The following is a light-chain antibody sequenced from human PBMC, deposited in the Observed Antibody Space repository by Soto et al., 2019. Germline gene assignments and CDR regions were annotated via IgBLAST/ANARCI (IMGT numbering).Light chain of an antibody. V-gene: IGKV3-15*01. CDR2: ATS. J-gene: IGKJ4*01. CDR1: QSVGNN. CDR3: QHYGDWPLT. Sequence: EIVLTQSPATLSVSPGERATLSCRASQSVGNNFAWYQQKPGQAPRLLIFATSTRATGVPARFSGSGSGTEFTLTISSRQSEDFAVYYCQHYGDWPLTFGGGAKVEIE.